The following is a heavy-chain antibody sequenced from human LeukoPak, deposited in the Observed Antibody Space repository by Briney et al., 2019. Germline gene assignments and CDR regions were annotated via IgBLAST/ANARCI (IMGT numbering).Heavy chain of an antibody. V-gene: IGHV3-30*03. D-gene: IGHD3-22*01. CDR3: ARDYYYDSSGYWDYYFDY. Sequence: GGSLRLSCAASGFTFSSYGMHWVRQAPGKGLEWVAVISFDGSNKYYADSVKGRFAISRDNSKNTLYLQMNSLRAEDTAVYYCARDYYYDSSGYWDYYFDYWGQGTLVSVSA. CDR2: ISFDGSNK. J-gene: IGHJ4*02. CDR1: GFTFSSYG.